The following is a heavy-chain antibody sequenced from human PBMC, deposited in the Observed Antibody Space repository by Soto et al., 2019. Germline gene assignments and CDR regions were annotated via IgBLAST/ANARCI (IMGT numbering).Heavy chain of an antibody. CDR3: VKDFIPAFYDSSGYYRSYAFDI. D-gene: IGHD3-22*01. V-gene: IGHV3-64D*06. J-gene: IGHJ3*02. CDR2: ISSNGGST. Sequence: GGSLRLSCSASGFTFSSYAMHWVRQAPGKGLEYVSAISSNGGSTYYADSVKGRFTISRDNSKNTLYLQMSSLRAEDTAVYYCVKDFIPAFYDSSGYYRSYAFDIWGQGTMVTVSS. CDR1: GFTFSSYA.